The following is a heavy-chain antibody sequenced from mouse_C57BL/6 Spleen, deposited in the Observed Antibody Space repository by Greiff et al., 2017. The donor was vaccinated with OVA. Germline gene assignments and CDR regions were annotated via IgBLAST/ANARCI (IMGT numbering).Heavy chain of an antibody. CDR1: GFTFSSYG. CDR2: ISSGGSYT. CDR3: ARSTMINYFDY. Sequence: DVHLVESGGDLVKPGGSLKLSCAASGFTFSSYGMSWVRQTPDKRLEWVATISSGGSYTYYPDSVKGRFTISRDNAKNTLYLQMSSLKSEDTAMYYCARSTMINYFDYWGQGTTLTVSS. V-gene: IGHV5-6*01. J-gene: IGHJ2*01. D-gene: IGHD2-4*01.